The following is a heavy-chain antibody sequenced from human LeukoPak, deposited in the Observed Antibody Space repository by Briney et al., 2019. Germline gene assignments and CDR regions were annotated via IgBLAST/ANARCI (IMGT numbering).Heavy chain of an antibody. CDR1: GFSFSTSG. V-gene: IGHV3-48*04. J-gene: IGHJ1*01. CDR2: VSSSSRTI. Sequence: GGSLRLSCAASGFSFSTSGMIWVRQAPGKGLEWVSYVSSSSRTIYYSDSVKGRFTISRDNAKNSLYLQMSSLRAEDTAVYYCARQQGYDSRTEGGQSTLVTVSS. D-gene: IGHD3-22*01. CDR3: ARQQGYDSRTE.